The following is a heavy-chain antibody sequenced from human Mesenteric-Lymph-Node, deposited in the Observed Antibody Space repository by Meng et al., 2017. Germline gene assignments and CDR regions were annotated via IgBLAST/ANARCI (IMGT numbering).Heavy chain of an antibody. D-gene: IGHD5-12*01. Sequence: VELRESVPGLVQPSQPLSLPCTVSGGSISRGGYYWSWIRQHPGKGLEWIGEINHSGSTNYNPSLKSRVTISVDTSKNQFSLKLSSVTAADTAVYYCARKVATNLDLWGRGTLVTVSS. V-gene: IGHV4-31*03. CDR2: INHSGST. CDR3: ARKVATNLDL. J-gene: IGHJ2*01. CDR1: GGSISRGGYY.